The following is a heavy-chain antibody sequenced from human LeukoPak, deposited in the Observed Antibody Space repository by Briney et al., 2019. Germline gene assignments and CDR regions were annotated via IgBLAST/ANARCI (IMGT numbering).Heavy chain of an antibody. CDR2: IYSGST. CDR3: ARGRVSGTTLYFDY. Sequence: SETLSLTCTVSGASISGDSDYWSWIRQPAGKGLEWIGRIYSGSTDYNPSLRSRLTISVDTSKHQFALKLSSVTAADTAVYYCARGRVSGTTLYFDYWGQGTLFTVSS. J-gene: IGHJ4*02. CDR1: GASISGDSDY. V-gene: IGHV4-61*02. D-gene: IGHD1-1*01.